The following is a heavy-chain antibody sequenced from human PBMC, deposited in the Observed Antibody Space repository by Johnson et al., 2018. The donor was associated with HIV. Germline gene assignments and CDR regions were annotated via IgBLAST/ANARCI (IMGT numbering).Heavy chain of an antibody. CDR3: TRRRDLDAFDI. CDR1: GFTFSGSA. V-gene: IGHV3-73*01. Sequence: VQLVESGGGLVQPGGSRKLSCAASGFTFSGSAMHWVRQASGKGLEWVGRIRSKANSYATTYAASVQGRFTISRDDSKNTAYLQMNSLKTEDTAVYYCTRRRDLDAFDIWGQGTMVTVSS. J-gene: IGHJ3*02. CDR2: IRSKANSYAT.